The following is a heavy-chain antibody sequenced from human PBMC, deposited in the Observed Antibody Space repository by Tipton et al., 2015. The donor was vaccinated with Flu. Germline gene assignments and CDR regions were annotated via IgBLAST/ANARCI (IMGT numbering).Heavy chain of an antibody. D-gene: IGHD6-6*01. CDR3: GRGRIAARHDY. Sequence: LRLSCTVSGDSITSVGYYWSWIRRYPGRGLEWIGYIYYSVSTYYNPSLKSRVTMSLDTYKNQFSLKLSSVTAADTAVYYCGRGRIAARHDYWGQGTLVTVSS. CDR2: IYYSVST. V-gene: IGHV4-31*03. CDR1: GDSITSVGYY. J-gene: IGHJ4*02.